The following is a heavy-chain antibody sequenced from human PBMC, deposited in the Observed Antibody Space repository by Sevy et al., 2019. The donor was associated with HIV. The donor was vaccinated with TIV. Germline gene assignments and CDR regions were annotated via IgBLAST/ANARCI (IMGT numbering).Heavy chain of an antibody. CDR3: ARLALYCRSTSCFDS. CDR2: ISTYNGNA. Sequence: ASVKVSCKASGYTFTRYGISWVRQAPGKGLEWMGWISTYNGNANYAHKFRDRVTMTTHTSETTAYLEVRSLRSDDTAVYYCARLALYCRSTSCFDSWGQGTLVTVSS. V-gene: IGHV1-18*01. D-gene: IGHD2-2*01. CDR1: GYTFTRYG. J-gene: IGHJ4*02.